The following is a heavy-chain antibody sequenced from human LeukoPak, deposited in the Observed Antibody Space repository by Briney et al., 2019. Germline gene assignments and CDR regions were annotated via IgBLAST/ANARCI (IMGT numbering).Heavy chain of an antibody. J-gene: IGHJ4*02. V-gene: IGHV3-30*18. CDR3: AKDPYYYDSSGYLD. CDR1: GFTFSSYG. Sequence: PGRSLRLSCAASGFTFSSYGMHWVRQAPGKGLEWVAAISYDGSNKYYADSVKGRFTISRDNSKNTLYLQMNSLRAEDTAVYYCAKDPYYYDSSGYLDWGQGTLVTVSS. D-gene: IGHD3-22*01. CDR2: ISYDGSNK.